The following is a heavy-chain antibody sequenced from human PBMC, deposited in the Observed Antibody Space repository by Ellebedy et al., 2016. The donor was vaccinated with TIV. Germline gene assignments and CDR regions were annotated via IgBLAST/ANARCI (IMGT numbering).Heavy chain of an antibody. CDR1: GFTVSYTY. J-gene: IGHJ3*02. Sequence: GGSLRLSCAASGFTVSYTYMSWVRQAPGKGLEWVSVIHTGGDTYYADSVKGRFTISRDSSKNTLYLQMNSRRAEDTAVYYRARRITGTYGDDALDIWGQGTMVTVSS. CDR2: IHTGGDT. CDR3: ARRITGTYGDDALDI. D-gene: IGHD1-20*01. V-gene: IGHV3-53*01.